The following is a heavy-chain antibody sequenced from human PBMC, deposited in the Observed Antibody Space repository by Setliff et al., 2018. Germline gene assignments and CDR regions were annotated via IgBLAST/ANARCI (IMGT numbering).Heavy chain of an antibody. CDR2: ISGSAQTT. CDR1: GFTFSGYA. J-gene: IGHJ4*02. V-gene: IGHV3-23*01. CDR3: AKRGPYCSGGTCHYYFDY. D-gene: IGHD2-15*01. Sequence: GGSLRLSCAASGFTFSGYAITWVRQAPGKGLEWVSMISGSAQTTYYADSVKGRFTISRDNSKNTVYLDVNSLRAEDTAVYYCAKRGPYCSGGTCHYYFDYWGQGTLVTAPQ.